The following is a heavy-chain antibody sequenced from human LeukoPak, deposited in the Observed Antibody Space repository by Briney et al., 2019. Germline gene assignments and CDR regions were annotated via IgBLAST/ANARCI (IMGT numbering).Heavy chain of an antibody. CDR3: ARCPTTVTRLYYYYYGMDV. CDR2: MNPNSGNT. D-gene: IGHD4-17*01. J-gene: IGHJ6*02. CDR1: GYTFTSYD. V-gene: IGHV1-8*01. Sequence: GSVKVSCKASGYTFTSYDINWVRQATGQGLEWMGWMNPNSGNTGYAQKFQGRVTMTRNTSISTAYMELSSLRSEDTAVYYCARCPTTVTRLYYYYYGMDVWGQGTTVTVSS.